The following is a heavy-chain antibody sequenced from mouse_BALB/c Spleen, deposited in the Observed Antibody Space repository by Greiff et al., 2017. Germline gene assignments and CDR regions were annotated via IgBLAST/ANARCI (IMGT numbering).Heavy chain of an antibody. CDR2: ISSGSSTI. Sequence: EVKLVESGGGLVQPGGSRKLSCAASGFTFSSFGMHWVRQAPEKGLEWVAYISSGSSTIYYADTVKGRFTISRDNPKNTLFLQMTSLRSEDTAMYYCAREGDGYWYFDVWGAGTTVTVSS. CDR1: GFTFSSFG. D-gene: IGHD2-3*01. V-gene: IGHV5-17*02. CDR3: AREGDGYWYFDV. J-gene: IGHJ1*01.